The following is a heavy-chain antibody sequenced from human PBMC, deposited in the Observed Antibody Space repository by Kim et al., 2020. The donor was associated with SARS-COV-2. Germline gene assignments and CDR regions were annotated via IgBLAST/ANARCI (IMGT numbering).Heavy chain of an antibody. D-gene: IGHD3-3*01. CDR2: ITGNGDNT. CDR1: GFTFSNYA. CDR3: GLWNGHISNY. J-gene: IGHJ4*02. V-gene: IGHV3-23*01. Sequence: GGSLRLSCVASGFTFSNYAMSWVRQAPGKGLGWVSGITGNGDNTYYADSVKGRFTIFRDNSKNTLYLQMDSLRAEDAAVYFCGLWNGHISNYWGQGTLVAVSS.